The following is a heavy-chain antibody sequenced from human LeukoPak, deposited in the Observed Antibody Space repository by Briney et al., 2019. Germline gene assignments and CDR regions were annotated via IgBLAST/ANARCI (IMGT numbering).Heavy chain of an antibody. Sequence: TSETLSLTCTVSGGSISSGGYYWSRIRQHPGKGLERIGYIYYSGSTYYNPSLKSRVTISVDTSKNQFSLKLSSVTAADTAVYYCAREKEGDIVVVPAAIGQARWFDPWGQGTLVTVSS. CDR3: AREKEGDIVVVPAAIGQARWFDP. CDR1: GGSISSGGYY. D-gene: IGHD2-2*01. CDR2: IYYSGST. V-gene: IGHV4-31*03. J-gene: IGHJ5*02.